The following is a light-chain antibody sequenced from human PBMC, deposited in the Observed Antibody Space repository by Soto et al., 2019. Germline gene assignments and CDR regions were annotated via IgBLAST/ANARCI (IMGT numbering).Light chain of an antibody. J-gene: IGLJ3*02. CDR2: EVT. CDR1: SSDVGGYNF. CDR3: SSYASFNTWV. V-gene: IGLV2-8*01. Sequence: QSVLTQPPSASGSPGQSVTISCTGTSSDVGGYNFVSWYQQHPGKAPKLMIYEVTRRSSGVPDRFSASKSGNTASLTVSGLQAEDEANYYCSSYASFNTWVFGGGTKVTVL.